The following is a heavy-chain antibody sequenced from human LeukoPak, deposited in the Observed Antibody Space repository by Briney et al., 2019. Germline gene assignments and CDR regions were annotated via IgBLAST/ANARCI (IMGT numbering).Heavy chain of an antibody. CDR2: IYYSGST. CDR1: GYSISSGYY. CDR3: ARAADTAMVPFYYYYYYMDV. J-gene: IGHJ6*03. Sequence: PSETLSLTCTVSGYSISSGYYWSWIRQPPGKGLEWIGYIYYSGSTNYNPSLKSRVTISVDTSKNQFSLKLSSVTAADTAVYYCARAADTAMVPFYYYYYYMDVWGKGTTVTVSS. D-gene: IGHD5-18*01. V-gene: IGHV4-61*01.